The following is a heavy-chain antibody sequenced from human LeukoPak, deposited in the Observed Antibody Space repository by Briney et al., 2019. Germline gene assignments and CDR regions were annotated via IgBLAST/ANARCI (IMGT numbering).Heavy chain of an antibody. J-gene: IGHJ4*02. Sequence: GGSLRLSCAASGFTFSSYGMHWVRQAPGKGLEWVAVISYDGSNKYYADSVKGRFTISRDNSKNTLYLQLNSLRAEDTAVYYCARTSPGYSSGWYGGDFDYWGQGTLVTVSS. D-gene: IGHD6-19*01. CDR3: ARTSPGYSSGWYGGDFDY. CDR2: ISYDGSNK. V-gene: IGHV3-30*03. CDR1: GFTFSSYG.